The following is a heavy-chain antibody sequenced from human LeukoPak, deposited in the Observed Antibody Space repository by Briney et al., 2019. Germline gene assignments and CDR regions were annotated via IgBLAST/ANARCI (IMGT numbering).Heavy chain of an antibody. D-gene: IGHD2-15*01. CDR1: GGSISSYY. Sequence: SETLSLTCTVSGGSISSYYWSWIRQPAGKGLEWIGRIYTSGTTHYNPSLKSRVTISVDKSKNQFSLKLSSVTAADTAVYYCAREYSWYYFDYWGPGTLVTVSS. CDR2: IYTSGTT. J-gene: IGHJ4*02. CDR3: AREYSWYYFDY. V-gene: IGHV4-4*07.